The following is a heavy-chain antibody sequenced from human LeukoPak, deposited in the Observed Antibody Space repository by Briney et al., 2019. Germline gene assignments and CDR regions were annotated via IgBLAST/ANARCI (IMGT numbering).Heavy chain of an antibody. CDR2: ISAYNGNT. CDR3: ARSAEYYYDSSGYPNFDY. D-gene: IGHD3-22*01. CDR1: GYTFTSYG. V-gene: IGHV1-18*01. Sequence: ASVKVSCKASGYTFTSYGISWVRQAPGQGLEWMGWISAYNGNTNYAQKLQGRVTMTTDTSTSTAYMELRSLRSDDTAVYYCARSAEYYYDSSGYPNFDYWGQGTLVTVSS. J-gene: IGHJ4*02.